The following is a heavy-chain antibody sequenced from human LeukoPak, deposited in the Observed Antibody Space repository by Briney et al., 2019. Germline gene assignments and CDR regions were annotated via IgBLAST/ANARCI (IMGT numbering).Heavy chain of an antibody. CDR2: IYTSGST. CDR3: ARDKRITIFGVVPRADAFDI. CDR1: GXSISSYY. V-gene: IGHV4-4*07. Sequence: ASETLSLTCTVSGXSISSYYWSWIRQPAGKGREWIGRIYTSGSTNYNPSLKSRVTMSVDTSKNQFSLKLSSVTAADTAVYYCARDKRITIFGVVPRADAFDIWGQGTMVTVSS. J-gene: IGHJ3*02. D-gene: IGHD3-3*01.